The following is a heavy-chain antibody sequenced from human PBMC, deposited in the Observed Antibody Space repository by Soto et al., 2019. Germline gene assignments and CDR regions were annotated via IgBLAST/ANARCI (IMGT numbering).Heavy chain of an antibody. D-gene: IGHD3-9*01. Sequence: ASVKVSCKASGYTFTGYYMHWVRQAPGQGLEWMGWMNPNSGNTSYAQKFQGRVTMTRNTSISTAYMELSSLRSEDTAVYYCARVLVVVDILTGLMKYYYYMDVWGKGTTVTVSS. CDR1: GYTFTGYY. V-gene: IGHV1-8*02. CDR2: MNPNSGNT. CDR3: ARVLVVVDILTGLMKYYYYMDV. J-gene: IGHJ6*03.